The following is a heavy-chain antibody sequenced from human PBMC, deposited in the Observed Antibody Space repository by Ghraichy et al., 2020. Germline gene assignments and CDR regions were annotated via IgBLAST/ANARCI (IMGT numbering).Heavy chain of an antibody. D-gene: IGHD2-2*01. CDR2: IYYSGST. Sequence: SQTLSLTCTVSGGSISSYYWSWIRQPPGKGLEWIGYIYYSGSTNYNPSLKSRVTISVDTSKNQFSLKLSSVTAADTAVYYCASCTSHCSGDYYYYGMDVWGQGTTVTVSS. J-gene: IGHJ6*02. V-gene: IGHV4-59*01. CDR3: ASCTSHCSGDYYYYGMDV. CDR1: GGSISSYY.